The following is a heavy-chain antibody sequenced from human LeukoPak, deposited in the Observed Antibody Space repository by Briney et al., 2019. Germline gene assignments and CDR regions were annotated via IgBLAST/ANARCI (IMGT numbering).Heavy chain of an antibody. J-gene: IGHJ4*02. CDR3: ARGPYYDFWSGPNFFDY. Sequence: SQTLSLTCTVSGGSISSGGYYWSWIRQHPGKGLEWIGYIYYSGSTYYNPSLKSRVTISVDTSKNQFSLKLSSVTAADTAVYYCARGPYYDFWSGPNFFDYWGQGTLVTVSS. CDR2: IYYSGST. V-gene: IGHV4-31*03. CDR1: GGSISSGGYY. D-gene: IGHD3-3*01.